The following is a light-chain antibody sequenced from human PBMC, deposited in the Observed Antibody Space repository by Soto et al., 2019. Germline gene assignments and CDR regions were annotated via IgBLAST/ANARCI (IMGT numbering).Light chain of an antibody. CDR2: RGG. V-gene: IGLV3-9*01. Sequence: SYELTQPLSVSVALGQTAKITCGGNNFGSENVHWYQQKPGQAPLLVIYRGGNRPSGIPERFSGSNSGNTATLTISRAQAGDEADYYCQVWDSSTVLFGGGTKLTVL. CDR1: NFGSEN. CDR3: QVWDSSTVL. J-gene: IGLJ2*01.